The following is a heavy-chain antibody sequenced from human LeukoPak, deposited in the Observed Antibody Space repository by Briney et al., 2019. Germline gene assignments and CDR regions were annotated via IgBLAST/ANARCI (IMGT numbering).Heavy chain of an antibody. V-gene: IGHV4-59*01. Sequence: PSETLSLTCTVSGGSISSYYWSWIRQPPGKGLEWIGYIYYSGSTYYNPSLKSRLTISVDTSKNQFSLKLSSVTAADTAVYYCARAFYPGYYSYMAVWGKGTTVTVSS. CDR2: IYYSGST. D-gene: IGHD3-3*02. CDR1: GGSISSYY. CDR3: ARAFYPGYYSYMAV. J-gene: IGHJ6*03.